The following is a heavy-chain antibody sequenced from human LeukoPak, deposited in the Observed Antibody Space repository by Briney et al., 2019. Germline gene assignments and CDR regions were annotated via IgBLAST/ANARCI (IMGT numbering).Heavy chain of an antibody. CDR1: GGSISSYY. D-gene: IGHD3-10*01. J-gene: IGHJ3*02. CDR3: ARGMYPGIRDAFDI. V-gene: IGHV4-59*12. Sequence: SETLSLTCTVSGGSISSYYWSWIRQPPGKGLEWIGYIYYSGSTNYNPSLKSRVTISVDTSKNQFSLKLSSVTAADTAVYYCARGMYPGIRDAFDIWGQGTTVTVSS. CDR2: IYYSGST.